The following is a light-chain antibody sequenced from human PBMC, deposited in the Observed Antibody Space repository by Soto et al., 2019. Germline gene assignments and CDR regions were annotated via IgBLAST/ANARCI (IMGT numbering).Light chain of an antibody. CDR1: QGISSY. V-gene: IGKV1-5*01. CDR3: QQYNSYWT. J-gene: IGKJ1*01. CDR2: DAS. Sequence: DIQMNQPPSTLSASIGDRVTITCRASQGISSYLAWYQQKPGKAPKLLIYDASSLESGVPSRFSGSGSGTEFTLTISSLQPDDVATDYCQQYNSYWTFGQGTKVDNK.